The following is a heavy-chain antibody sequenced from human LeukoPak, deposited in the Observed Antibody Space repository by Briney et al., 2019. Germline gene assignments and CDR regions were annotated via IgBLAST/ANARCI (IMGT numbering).Heavy chain of an antibody. CDR3: AKDHYGSGSYYYFFGSFDY. J-gene: IGHJ4*02. V-gene: IGHV3-23*01. Sequence: GGSLRLSCAASGFTFNSYAMSWVRQAPGKGLEWVSAISGSGGSTYYADSVKGRFTISRDNSKNTLYLQMNSLRAEDTAVYYCAKDHYGSGSYYYFFGSFDYWGQGTLVTVSS. D-gene: IGHD3-10*01. CDR2: ISGSGGST. CDR1: GFTFNSYA.